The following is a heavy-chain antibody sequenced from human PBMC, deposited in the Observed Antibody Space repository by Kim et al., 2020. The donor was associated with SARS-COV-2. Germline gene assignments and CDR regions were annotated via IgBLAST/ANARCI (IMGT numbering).Heavy chain of an antibody. V-gene: IGHV3-30*04. Sequence: GGSLRLSCVASGFTFSSYALHWVRQAPGKGLDWVAVISYDGVHKYYADSVKGRFTISKDKPRNTLYLQMNRLRHEDTALYYCARGGFAEIEFYYAGLDVWGQGTTVTVSS. CDR2: ISYDGVHK. CDR1: GFTFSSYA. D-gene: IGHD3-10*01. CDR3: ARGGFAEIEFYYAGLDV. J-gene: IGHJ6*02.